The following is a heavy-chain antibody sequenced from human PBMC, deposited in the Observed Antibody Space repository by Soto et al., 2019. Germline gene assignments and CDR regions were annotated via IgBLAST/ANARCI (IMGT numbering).Heavy chain of an antibody. CDR2: ISWNSGSI. Sequence: GGSLRLSCAASGFTFDDYAMHWVRQAPGKGLEWVSGISWNSGSIGYADSVKGRFTISRDNAKNSLYLQMNSLRAEDTALYYCAKALYYYDSSGILDYWGQGTLVTVS. CDR1: GFTFDDYA. J-gene: IGHJ4*02. CDR3: AKALYYYDSSGILDY. D-gene: IGHD3-22*01. V-gene: IGHV3-9*01.